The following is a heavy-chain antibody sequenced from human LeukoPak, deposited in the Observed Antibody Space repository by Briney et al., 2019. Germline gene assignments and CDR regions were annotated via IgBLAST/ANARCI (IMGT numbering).Heavy chain of an antibody. CDR1: GFTFGSYD. J-gene: IGHJ4*02. V-gene: IGHV3-30*18. D-gene: IGHD2-8*01. CDR3: AKGSTNTLDK. CDR2: ISHDGNKR. Sequence: GGSLRLSCAAPGFTFGSYDLHWVRQAPGKGLEWVALISHDGNKRYYGDSVKGRFAISRDDSKNSLYLQMNSLRPEDTAVYYCAKGSTNTLDKCGQGTLVTVSS.